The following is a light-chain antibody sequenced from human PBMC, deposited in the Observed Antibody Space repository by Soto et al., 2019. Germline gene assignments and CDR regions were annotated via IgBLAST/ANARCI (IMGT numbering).Light chain of an antibody. Sequence: QSVLTQPRSVSGSPGQSVTVSCTGTTGSVAGNDYVSWYQQHPGKAPKLLIFDVTKRPSGVPDRFFGSKSGNTASLTISGLQADDEADYYCAAWDDSLNGLFGGGTKLTVL. V-gene: IGLV2-11*01. CDR3: AAWDDSLNGL. J-gene: IGLJ3*02. CDR2: DVT. CDR1: TGSVAGNDY.